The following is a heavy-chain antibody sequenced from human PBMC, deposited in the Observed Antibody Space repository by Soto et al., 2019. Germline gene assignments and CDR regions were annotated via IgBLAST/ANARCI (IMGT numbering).Heavy chain of an antibody. J-gene: IGHJ4*02. Sequence: ASVKVSCKASGYTFTSYAMHWVRQAPGQRLEWMGWINAGNGNTKYSQKFQGRVTITRDTSASTAYMELSSLRSEDTAVYYCARDKSRSSSWYIFDYWGQGTLVTVSS. D-gene: IGHD6-13*01. CDR3: ARDKSRSSSWYIFDY. V-gene: IGHV1-3*01. CDR1: GYTFTSYA. CDR2: INAGNGNT.